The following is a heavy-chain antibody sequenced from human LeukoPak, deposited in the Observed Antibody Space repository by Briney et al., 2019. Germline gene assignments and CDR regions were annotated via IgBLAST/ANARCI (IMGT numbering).Heavy chain of an antibody. CDR3: ARDDRYSGSYED. D-gene: IGHD1-26*01. CDR2: NYSSEST. V-gene: IGHV4-39*07. Sequence: SETLSLTCTVSGGSISSPNYSWAWFRQPPGKGLEWIGSNYSSESTYYNPSLKSRVTTSVDTSKNQLSLMLTSVTAADTAVYYCARDDRYSGSYEDWGQGTLVTVSS. CDR1: GGSISSPNYS. J-gene: IGHJ4*02.